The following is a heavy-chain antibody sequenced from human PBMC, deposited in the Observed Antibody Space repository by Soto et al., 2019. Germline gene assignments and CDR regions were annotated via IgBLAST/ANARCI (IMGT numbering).Heavy chain of an antibody. V-gene: IGHV3-48*02. CDR2: ISSSSSTI. J-gene: IGHJ4*02. CDR1: GFTFSSYS. D-gene: IGHD3-10*01. CDR3: ARALDYYGSGSYYGY. Sequence: GGPLRLSCAASGFTFSSYSMNWVRQAPGKGLEWVSYISSSSSTIYYADSVKGRFTISRDNAKNSLYLQMNSLRDEDTAVYYCARALDYYGSGSYYGYWGQGTLVTVSS.